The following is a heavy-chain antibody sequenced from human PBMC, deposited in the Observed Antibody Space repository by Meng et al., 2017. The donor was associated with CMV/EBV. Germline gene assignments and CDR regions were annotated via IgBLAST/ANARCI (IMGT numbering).Heavy chain of an antibody. CDR2: INPSGGST. CDR3: ARDPTRNSGSWYGLNY. D-gene: IGHD6-13*01. J-gene: IGHJ4*02. V-gene: IGHV1-46*01. CDR1: GYTFTSYY. Sequence: ASVKVSCKASGYTFTSYYMHWVRQAPGQGLEWMGIINPSGGSTSYAQKFQGRVTMTRDTSTSTVYMELSSLRSEDTAVYYCARDPTRNSGSWYGLNYWGQGTLVTVSS.